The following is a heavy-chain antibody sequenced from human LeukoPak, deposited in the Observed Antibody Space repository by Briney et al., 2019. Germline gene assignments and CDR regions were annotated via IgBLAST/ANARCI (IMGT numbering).Heavy chain of an antibody. D-gene: IGHD3-10*01. V-gene: IGHV3-23*01. J-gene: IGHJ4*02. CDR2: ISGSGGST. CDR1: GFTLSSYA. Sequence: PGGSLRLSCAASGFTLSSYAMRWVRQAPGKGLEWISSISGSGGSTYYADSVKGRFTISRDNSKNTVYLQMNSLRAEDTAVYYCAKDLITMVRGVFKDWGQGTLVTVSS. CDR3: AKDLITMVRGVFKD.